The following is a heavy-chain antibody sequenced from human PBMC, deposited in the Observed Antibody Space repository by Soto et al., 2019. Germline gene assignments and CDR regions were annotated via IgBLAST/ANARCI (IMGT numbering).Heavy chain of an antibody. V-gene: IGHV3-48*03. Sequence: PGGSLRLSCAASGFTFSSYEMNWVRQAPGKGLEWVSYISSSGSTIYYADSVKGRFTISRDNAKNSLYLQLNSLRGEDTAVYYCARLLLRPGKFDYWGQGTLVTVSS. CDR2: ISSSGSTI. D-gene: IGHD2-21*01. J-gene: IGHJ4*02. CDR1: GFTFSSYE. CDR3: ARLLLRPGKFDY.